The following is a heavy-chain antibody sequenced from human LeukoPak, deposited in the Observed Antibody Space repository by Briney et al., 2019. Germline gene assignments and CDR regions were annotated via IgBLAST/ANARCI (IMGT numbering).Heavy chain of an antibody. CDR1: GYTFTDYY. CDR3: ATAVATTEIDY. Sequence: ASVKISCKVSGYTFTDYYMHWVQQAPAKGLEWMGLVDPEDGETIYAEKFQGRVTITADTSADTAYMELSSLRSEDTAVYYCATAVATTEIDYWGQGTLVTVSS. V-gene: IGHV1-69-2*01. CDR2: VDPEDGET. D-gene: IGHD4-23*01. J-gene: IGHJ4*02.